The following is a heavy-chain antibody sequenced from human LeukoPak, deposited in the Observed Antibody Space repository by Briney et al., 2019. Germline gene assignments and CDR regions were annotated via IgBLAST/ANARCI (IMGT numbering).Heavy chain of an antibody. CDR1: GITFSSST. D-gene: IGHD6-19*01. Sequence: GGSLRLSCAASGITFSSSTMHWVRQAPGKGLEWVALISYDGNNKYYADSVKGRFTISRDNSKSTLYLQMNSLRAEDTAVYYCARVPGPIALAGDYLDYWGQGTLVTVSS. V-gene: IGHV3-30*04. J-gene: IGHJ4*02. CDR3: ARVPGPIALAGDYLDY. CDR2: ISYDGNNK.